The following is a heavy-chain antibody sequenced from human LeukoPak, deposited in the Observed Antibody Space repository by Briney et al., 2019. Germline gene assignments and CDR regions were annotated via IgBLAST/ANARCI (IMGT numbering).Heavy chain of an antibody. V-gene: IGHV3-11*01. CDR2: ISNSGTAI. CDR3: AKDREDSAMISGVFDL. J-gene: IGHJ2*01. CDR1: GFTFSDYY. D-gene: IGHD5-18*01. Sequence: GGSLRLSCAASGFTFSDYYMSWIRQAPGKGLEWVSSISNSGTAIYYADSVKGRFTISRDNSKNTVSLQLSSLRVEDTAAYFCAKDREDSAMISGVFDLWGRGTLVTVSS.